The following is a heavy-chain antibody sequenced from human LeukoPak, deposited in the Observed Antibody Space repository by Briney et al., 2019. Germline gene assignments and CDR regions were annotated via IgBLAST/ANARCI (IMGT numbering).Heavy chain of an antibody. V-gene: IGHV5-51*01. J-gene: IGHJ4*02. CDR3: ARSRLRDSSSHDY. CDR1: GYRFTSYW. Sequence: VESLKISCKGSGYRFTSYWIGWVRQMPGKGLEWMGIIYPGDSDTRYSPSFQGQVTISADKSISTAYLQWSSLKASDTAMYCCARSRLRDSSSHDYWGQGTLVTVSS. D-gene: IGHD6-6*01. CDR2: IYPGDSDT.